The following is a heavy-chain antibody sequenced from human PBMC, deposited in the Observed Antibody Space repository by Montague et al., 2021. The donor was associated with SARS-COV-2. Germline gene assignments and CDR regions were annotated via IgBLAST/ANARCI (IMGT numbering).Heavy chain of an antibody. CDR1: GSTFSSYW. D-gene: IGHD6-13*01. CDR3: ARVPSSSWYFDY. V-gene: IGHV3-7*01. Sequence: SLRLSCAASGSTFSSYWMSWVRQAPGKGLEWVANIKQDGSEKYYVDSVKGRFTISRDNAKNSLYLQMNSLRAEDTAVYYCARVPSSSWYFDYWGQGTLVTVSS. CDR2: IKQDGSEK. J-gene: IGHJ4*02.